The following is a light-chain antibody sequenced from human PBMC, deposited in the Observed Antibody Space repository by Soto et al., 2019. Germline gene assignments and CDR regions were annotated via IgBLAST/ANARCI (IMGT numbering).Light chain of an antibody. CDR3: QQYDNLPRYT. CDR2: DAF. J-gene: IGKJ2*01. V-gene: IGKV1-33*01. CDR1: HDIGIY. Sequence: DIQMTQSPSSLSASVGDSVVITCQAIHDIGIYLNWYQQKPGKAPKLLIYDAFNLETGVPSRFSGSGSGTDFTFSISSLQPEDIATYYCQQYDNLPRYTFGQGTKLEIK.